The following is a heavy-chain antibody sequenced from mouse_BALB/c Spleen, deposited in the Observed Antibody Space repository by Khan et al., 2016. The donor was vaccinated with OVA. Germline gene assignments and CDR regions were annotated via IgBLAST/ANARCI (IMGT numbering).Heavy chain of an antibody. D-gene: IGHD1-2*01. CDR3: ARRNDFGSTFAS. Sequence: QVQLQQSGAELARPGASVKLSCKASGYTFTDYYKNWVKQRTGQGLEWIGEISPGSGDTYYNEKFKGKATLTADKSSSTAYMQLNSLTSEDSAVYFCARRNDFGSTFASRVQGTLVTVSA. J-gene: IGHJ3*01. V-gene: IGHV1-77*01. CDR2: ISPGSGDT. CDR1: GYTFTDYY.